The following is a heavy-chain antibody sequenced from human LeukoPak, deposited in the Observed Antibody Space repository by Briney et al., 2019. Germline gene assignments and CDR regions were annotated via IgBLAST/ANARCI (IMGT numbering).Heavy chain of an antibody. CDR2: ISSSSSYI. V-gene: IGHV3-21*01. CDR3: ARGQVEGATNYYYYYMDV. D-gene: IGHD1-26*01. CDR1: GFTFSSYG. J-gene: IGHJ6*03. Sequence: PGGSLRLSCAASGFTFSSYGMHWVRQAPGKGLEWVSSISSSSSYIYYADSVKGRFTISRDNAKNSLYLQMNSLRAEDTAVYYCARGQVEGATNYYYYYMDVWGKGTTVTVSS.